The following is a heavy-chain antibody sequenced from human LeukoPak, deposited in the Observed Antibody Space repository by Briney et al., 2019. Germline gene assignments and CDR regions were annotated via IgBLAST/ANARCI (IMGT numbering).Heavy chain of an antibody. Sequence: SETLSLTCTVSGGSISSYYWSWIRQPPGKGLEWIGHINYSGSTNYNPSLKSRVTISVDTSKKQFSLRLRSVTAADTAVYFCARGRVSSSTWYSTYYYFFYMDFWGKGTTVTVSS. D-gene: IGHD4-11*01. CDR2: INYSGST. V-gene: IGHV4-59*01. CDR1: GGSISSYY. J-gene: IGHJ6*03. CDR3: ARGRVSSSTWYSTYYYFFYMDF.